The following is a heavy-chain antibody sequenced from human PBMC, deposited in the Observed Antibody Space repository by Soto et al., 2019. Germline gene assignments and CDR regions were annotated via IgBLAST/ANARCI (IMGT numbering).Heavy chain of an antibody. CDR3: ARADSSSWFNWFVP. D-gene: IGHD6-13*01. Sequence: ASVKVSCKASGYTFTSYGISWVRQAPGQGLEWMGWINPNSGGTNYAQKFQGWVTMTRDTSISTAYMELSRLRSDDTAVYYCARADSSSWFNWFVPWGQGTLVTVSS. CDR2: INPNSGGT. V-gene: IGHV1-2*04. J-gene: IGHJ5*02. CDR1: GYTFTSYG.